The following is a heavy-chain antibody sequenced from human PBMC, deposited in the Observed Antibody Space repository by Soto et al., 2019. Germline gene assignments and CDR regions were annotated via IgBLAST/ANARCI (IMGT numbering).Heavy chain of an antibody. CDR1: GLIFSNYK. Sequence: GGALRLSCAASGLIFSNYKMHWVRQAPGKGLVWVSRINTDGSIIDYADSVKGRFTVSRDNAKNTLYLQMNSLRADDTAVYYCARDTDGLHYWGQGTLVTVSS. V-gene: IGHV3-74*01. J-gene: IGHJ4*02. CDR3: ARDTDGLHY. CDR2: INTDGSII.